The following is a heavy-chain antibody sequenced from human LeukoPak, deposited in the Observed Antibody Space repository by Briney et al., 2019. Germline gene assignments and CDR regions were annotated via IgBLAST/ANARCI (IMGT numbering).Heavy chain of an antibody. CDR3: ARDLNYSSSWYAPFDY. CDR2: ISGSGGST. J-gene: IGHJ4*02. V-gene: IGHV3-23*01. Sequence: GGSLRLSCAASGFTFSSYAMSWVRQAPGKGLEWVSAISGSGGSTYYADSVKGRFTISRDNAKNSLYLQMNSLRAEDTAVYYCARDLNYSSSWYAPFDYWGQGTLVTVSS. CDR1: GFTFSSYA. D-gene: IGHD6-13*01.